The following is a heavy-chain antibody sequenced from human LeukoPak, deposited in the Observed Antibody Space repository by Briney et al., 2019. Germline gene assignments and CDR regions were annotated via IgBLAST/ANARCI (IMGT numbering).Heavy chain of an antibody. V-gene: IGHV4-39*07. CDR3: ARVTGYMIEDYFDY. D-gene: IGHD3-22*01. CDR2: TYYSGSA. CDR1: RGSISSDNYY. Sequence: TSETLSLTCTVSRGSISSDNYYWAWIRQPPGKGLEGIGSTYYSGSAYYNPSLKSRVTISVDTSKNQFSLKLSSVTAADTAVYYCARVTGYMIEDYFDYWGQGTLVTVSS. J-gene: IGHJ4*02.